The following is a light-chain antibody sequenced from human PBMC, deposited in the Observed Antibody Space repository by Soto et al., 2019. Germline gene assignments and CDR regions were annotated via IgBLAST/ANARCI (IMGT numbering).Light chain of an antibody. Sequence: QSALTQPASVSGSPGQSITIFCTGSRSDVGSYNLVSWYQQHPGQAPKLIIHEVSKRPSGISDRFSGSKSGNTASLTISGLQAEDEADYYCSSYTSTTLVFGGGTKLTVL. CDR1: RSDVGSYNL. CDR3: SSYTSTTLV. J-gene: IGLJ2*01. CDR2: EVS. V-gene: IGLV2-14*02.